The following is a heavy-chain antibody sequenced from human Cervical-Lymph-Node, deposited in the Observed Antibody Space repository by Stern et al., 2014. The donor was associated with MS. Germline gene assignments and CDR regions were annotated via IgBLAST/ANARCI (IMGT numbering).Heavy chain of an antibody. Sequence: VQLLESGPGLVKPSQTLSLTCIVSGGSISSGSFYWNWIRQPAGKGLEWIGRIYSRGSTNYNPYLKSRVTISGDTSKNQFSLTMFSMTAADTAVYYCARETGGYTYGDTDFFDYWGQGALVTVSS. V-gene: IGHV4-61*02. J-gene: IGHJ4*02. CDR1: GGSISSGSFY. D-gene: IGHD5-18*01. CDR3: ARETGGYTYGDTDFFDY. CDR2: IYSRGST.